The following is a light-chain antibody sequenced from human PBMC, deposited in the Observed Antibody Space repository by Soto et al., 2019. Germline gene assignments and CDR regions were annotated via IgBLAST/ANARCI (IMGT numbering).Light chain of an antibody. Sequence: EIVLTQSPGTLSLSPGERATLSCRASQRVSSSFLAWYQQKPGQAPRLLIHGASIRATGVPARFSGSGSGTEFTLTISSLQSEDFAVYYCQQCDDWPRTFGQGTKVDI. V-gene: IGKV3-15*01. CDR3: QQCDDWPRT. J-gene: IGKJ1*01. CDR2: GAS. CDR1: QRVSSS.